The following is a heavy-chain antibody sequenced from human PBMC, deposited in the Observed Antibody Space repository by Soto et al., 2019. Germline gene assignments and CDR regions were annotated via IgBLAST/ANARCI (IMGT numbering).Heavy chain of an antibody. V-gene: IGHV3-30*03. CDR3: ARNPIDY. CDR2: ISYDGSNK. J-gene: IGHJ4*02. CDR1: GFTFSSYG. Sequence: QVQLVESGGGVVQPGRSLRLSCAASGFTFSSYGMHWVRQAPGKGLEWVAVISYDGSNKYYADSVKGRFTISRDNSKNTLYLQMNSLRVEDTAVYYCARNPIDYWGQGTLVTVSS.